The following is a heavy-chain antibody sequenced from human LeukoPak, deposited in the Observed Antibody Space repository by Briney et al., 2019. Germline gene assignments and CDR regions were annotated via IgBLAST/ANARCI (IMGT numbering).Heavy chain of an antibody. CDR3: ARDHEDVYGSGSYKL. CDR1: GYTFTGHG. V-gene: IGHV1-18*01. Sequence: ASVKVSCKASGYTFTGHGIGWVRQAPGQGLEWMGWISAYNGITDYAQNLQGRVTMTTDTSTGTAYMELRSLRSDDTAMYYCARDHEDVYGSGSYKLWGQGTLVTVSS. J-gene: IGHJ4*02. CDR2: ISAYNGIT. D-gene: IGHD3-10*01.